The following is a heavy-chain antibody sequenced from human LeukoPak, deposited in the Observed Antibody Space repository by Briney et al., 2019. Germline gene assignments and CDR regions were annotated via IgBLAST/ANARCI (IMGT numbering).Heavy chain of an antibody. J-gene: IGHJ3*02. CDR2: IYSGGST. Sequence: PGGSLRLSCAASGFTVSSNYMSWVRQAPGKGLEWVSVIYSGGSTYYADSVKGRFTISRDNSKNTLYLQMNSLRAEDTAVYYCARGYYDSSGYYPDAFDIWGQGTMVTVSS. V-gene: IGHV3-53*01. D-gene: IGHD3-22*01. CDR1: GFTVSSNY. CDR3: ARGYYDSSGYYPDAFDI.